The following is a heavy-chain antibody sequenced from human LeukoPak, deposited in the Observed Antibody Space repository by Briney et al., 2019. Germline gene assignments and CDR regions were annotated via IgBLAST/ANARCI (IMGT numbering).Heavy chain of an antibody. V-gene: IGHV1-18*01. J-gene: IGHJ4*02. Sequence: ASVKVSCKASGGTFSSYAISWVRQAPGQGLEWMGWTSAYNGNTNYAQKLQGRVTMTTDTSTSTAYMELRSLRSDDTAVYYCARDSASSSGYWGQGTLVTVSS. CDR1: GGTFSSYA. CDR3: ARDSASSSGY. D-gene: IGHD6-19*01. CDR2: TSAYNGNT.